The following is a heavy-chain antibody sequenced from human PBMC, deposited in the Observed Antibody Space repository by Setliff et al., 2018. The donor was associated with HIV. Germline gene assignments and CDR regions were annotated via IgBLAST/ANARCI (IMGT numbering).Heavy chain of an antibody. J-gene: IGHJ4*02. CDR2: IYIGST. CDR1: GGSISSYY. CDR3: ARTYSSSWYSSHLWVDY. D-gene: IGHD6-13*01. Sequence: PSETLSLTCTVSGGSISSYYWSWTRQPPGKGLEWIGHIYIGSTNYNPSLKSRVTISADTSKNQFSLKLSSVTAADTAVYYCARTYSSSWYSSHLWVDYWGQGTLVTVSS. V-gene: IGHV4-4*08.